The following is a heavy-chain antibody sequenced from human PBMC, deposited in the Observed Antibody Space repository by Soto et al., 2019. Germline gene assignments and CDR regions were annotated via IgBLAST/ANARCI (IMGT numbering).Heavy chain of an antibody. D-gene: IGHD2-15*01. CDR3: VIQGYCSRVGCLFRPWYFDL. V-gene: IGHV3-23*01. J-gene: IGHJ2*01. CDR1: GFTFSFYT. CDR2: ISGSGGGT. Sequence: EVQLSESGGGLVQPGGSLRLSCAVSGFTFSFYTMSWVRQAPGKGLEWVSGISGSGGGTDYADSVKGRFIISRDNSRNTLFLQMNSLRVEDTAIYYCVIQGYCSRVGCLFRPWYFDLWGRGTLVTVSS.